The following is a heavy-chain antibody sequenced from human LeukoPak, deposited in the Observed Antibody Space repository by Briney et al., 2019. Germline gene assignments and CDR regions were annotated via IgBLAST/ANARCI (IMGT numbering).Heavy chain of an antibody. J-gene: IGHJ4*02. D-gene: IGHD2-2*01. Sequence: GASLRLSCAASGFTFSSYAMSWVRQAPGKGLEWVSAISGSGGSTYYADSVKGRFTISRDNSKNTLYLQMNSLRVEDTAVYYCARDIVVVNYWGQGTLVTVSS. CDR2: ISGSGGST. CDR3: ARDIVVVNY. CDR1: GFTFSSYA. V-gene: IGHV3-23*01.